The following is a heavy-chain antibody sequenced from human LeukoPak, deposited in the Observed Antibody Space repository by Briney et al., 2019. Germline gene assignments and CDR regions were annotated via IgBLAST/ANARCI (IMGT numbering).Heavy chain of an antibody. CDR3: ATARIAAAEVASSPDY. CDR2: FDPEDGET. CDR1: GYTLTELS. V-gene: IGHV1-24*01. J-gene: IGHJ4*02. Sequence: ASVKVSCKVSGYTLTELSMHWVRQAPGKGLEWMGGFDPEDGETIYAQKFQGRVTMTEDTSTDTAYMELSSLRSEDTAVYYCATARIAAAEVASSPDYWGQGTLVTVSS. D-gene: IGHD6-13*01.